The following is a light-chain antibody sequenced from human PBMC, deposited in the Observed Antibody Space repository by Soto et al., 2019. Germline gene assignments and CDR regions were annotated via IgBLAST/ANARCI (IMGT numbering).Light chain of an antibody. CDR3: QQYGSSPYT. CDR1: QSVRNSY. J-gene: IGKJ2*01. CDR2: GAS. Sequence: EILLMQSPGTLSLSPGERATLSCRASQSVRNSYLAWYQQKPGQAPRLLIYGASGRATGIPDRFSGSGSGTDFTLTISILEHEDFAVYYCQQYGSSPYTFGQGTKLEI. V-gene: IGKV3-20*01.